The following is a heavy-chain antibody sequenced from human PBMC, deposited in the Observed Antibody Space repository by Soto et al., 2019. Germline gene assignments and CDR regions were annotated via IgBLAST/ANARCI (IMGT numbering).Heavy chain of an antibody. D-gene: IGHD2-21*02. CDR1: GGTFSSYT. J-gene: IGHJ4*02. CDR2: IIPILGIA. V-gene: IGHV1-69*02. CDR3: ATLLLAYCGGDCPMADY. Sequence: QVQLVQSGAEVKKPGSSVKVSCKASGGTFSSYTISWVRQAPGQGLEWMGRIIPILGIANYAQKFQGRVTITAYKSTSTAYMELSRLRSEDTAVYYCATLLLAYCGGDCPMADYWGQGTLGTVSS.